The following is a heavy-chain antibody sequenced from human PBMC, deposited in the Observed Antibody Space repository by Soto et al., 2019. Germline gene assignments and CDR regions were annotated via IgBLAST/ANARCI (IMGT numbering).Heavy chain of an antibody. CDR2: ISSSSGYI. V-gene: IGHV3-21*01. Sequence: LRLSCAASGFTFSSYSMNWVRQAPGKGLEWVSYISSSSGYIYYADSVKGRFTISRDNAKNSLYLQMNSLRAEDTAVYYCGRSGITGSNWFDPWGRGTLVTVSS. CDR1: GFTFSSYS. CDR3: GRSGITGSNWFDP. J-gene: IGHJ5*02. D-gene: IGHD1-20*01.